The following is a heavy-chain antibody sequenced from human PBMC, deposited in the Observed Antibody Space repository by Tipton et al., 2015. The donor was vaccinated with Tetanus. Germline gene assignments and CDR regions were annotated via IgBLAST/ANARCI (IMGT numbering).Heavy chain of an antibody. CDR1: GGSFSGYY. Sequence: TLSLTCAVYGGSFSGYYWSWIRQPPGKGLEWIGEINHSGSTNYNPSLKSRVTISVDTSKNHFSLKLSSVTAADTAVYYCARGVSGVYWFDPWGQGTLVTVSS. CDR2: INHSGST. CDR3: ARGVSGVYWFDP. D-gene: IGHD3-16*01. J-gene: IGHJ5*02. V-gene: IGHV4-34*01.